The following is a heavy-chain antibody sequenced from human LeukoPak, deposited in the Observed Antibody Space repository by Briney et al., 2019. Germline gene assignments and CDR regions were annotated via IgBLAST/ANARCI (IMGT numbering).Heavy chain of an antibody. J-gene: IGHJ6*02. V-gene: IGHV3-74*01. Sequence: GGSLKLSCAASGFTFSNYWMHWVRQAPGEALMWVSRIKSDGSSTTYADSVKGRFTISRDNAKNTLYLQMNSLRAEDTAVYYCSRDSLSSCGGDCYSGLDVWGQGTTVTVSS. CDR2: IKSDGSST. CDR3: SRDSLSSCGGDCYSGLDV. D-gene: IGHD2-21*02. CDR1: GFTFSNYW.